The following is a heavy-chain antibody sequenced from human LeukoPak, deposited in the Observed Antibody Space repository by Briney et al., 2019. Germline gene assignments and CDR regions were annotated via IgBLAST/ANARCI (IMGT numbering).Heavy chain of an antibody. CDR1: GFTFSSYG. V-gene: IGHV3-30*18. CDR3: AKEVSLDY. Sequence: PGGSLRLSCAASGFTFSSYGMHWVRQAPGKGLEWVAVISYDGSNKYYADSVKGRFTISRDNSKNTLYLQMNSLRAEDTAVYYCAKEVSLDYWGQGTLVTVSS. CDR2: ISYDGSNK. J-gene: IGHJ4*02. D-gene: IGHD2-8*01.